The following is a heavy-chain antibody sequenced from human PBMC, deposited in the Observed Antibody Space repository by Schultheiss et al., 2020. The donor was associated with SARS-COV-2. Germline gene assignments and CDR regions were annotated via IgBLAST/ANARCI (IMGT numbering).Heavy chain of an antibody. V-gene: IGHV3-21*05. CDR3: ARTLNHYYDLG. J-gene: IGHJ4*02. Sequence: GGSLRLSCSASGFTFSSYSMNWVRQPPGKGLEWVSYISSSSSYIYYADSVKGRFTISRDNAKNSLYLQMNSLRAEDTAVYYCARTLNHYYDLGWGQGTLVTVSS. CDR2: ISSSSSYI. CDR1: GFTFSSYS. D-gene: IGHD3-22*01.